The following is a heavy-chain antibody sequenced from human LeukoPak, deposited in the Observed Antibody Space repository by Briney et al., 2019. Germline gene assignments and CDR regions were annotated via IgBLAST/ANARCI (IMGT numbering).Heavy chain of an antibody. J-gene: IGHJ5*02. V-gene: IGHV5-51*01. Sequence: GESLKISCKGSGYSFTSYWIGWVRQMPGKGLEWMGIIYPGDSDTRYSPSFQGQVTISADKSISTAYLQWSSLKASDTAMYYCARLGPPGYRYCGGGSCYYVDPWGQGTLVTVSS. D-gene: IGHD2-15*01. CDR2: IYPGDSDT. CDR3: ARLGPPGYRYCGGGSCYYVDP. CDR1: GYSFTSYW.